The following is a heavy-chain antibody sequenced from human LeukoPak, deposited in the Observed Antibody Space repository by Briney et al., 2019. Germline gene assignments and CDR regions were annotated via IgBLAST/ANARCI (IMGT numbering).Heavy chain of an antibody. V-gene: IGHV4-59*08. CDR2: VFYTGDT. Sequence: SETLSLTCAVSGASISSFYWSWIRQPPGKGLEWIGYVFYTGDTNYNPSLKGRVTVSLDTFKSQVSLSLTSVTAADTAVYYCARHPFATPFDHWGRGTLVTVSS. CDR1: GASISSFY. CDR3: ARHPFATPFDH. J-gene: IGHJ4*02.